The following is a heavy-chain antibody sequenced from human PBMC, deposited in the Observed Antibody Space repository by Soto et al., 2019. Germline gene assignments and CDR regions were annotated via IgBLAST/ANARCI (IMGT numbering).Heavy chain of an antibody. D-gene: IGHD2-2*01. J-gene: IGHJ6*02. CDR3: ARGRSRYCSSTSCSSGYYYYYGMDV. V-gene: IGHV3-53*04. Sequence: EVQLVESGGGLVQPGGSLRLSCAASGFTVSSNYMSWVRQAPGKGLEWVSVIYSGGSTYYADSVKGRFTISRHNSKNTRYLQMNSLRAEDTAVYYCARGRSRYCSSTSCSSGYYYYYGMDVWGQGTTVTVSS. CDR1: GFTVSSNY. CDR2: IYSGGST.